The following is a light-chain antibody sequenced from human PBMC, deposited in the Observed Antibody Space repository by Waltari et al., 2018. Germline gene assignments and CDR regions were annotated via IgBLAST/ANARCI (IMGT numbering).Light chain of an antibody. J-gene: IGKJ2*01. CDR1: QDISNY. CDR2: EAY. Sequence: DIQMTQSPSSLSASVGDRVTITCQASQDISNYLNWYQQKPGKAPKLLINEAYNLETGVPSRFSGSGSGPELTCTISSLEPEGIATYHCQQYGNLPPYTFGQGTKLEIK. V-gene: IGKV1-33*01. CDR3: QQYGNLPPYT.